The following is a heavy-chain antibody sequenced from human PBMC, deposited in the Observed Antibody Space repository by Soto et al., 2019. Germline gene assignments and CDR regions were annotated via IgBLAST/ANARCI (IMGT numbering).Heavy chain of an antibody. V-gene: IGHV3-30*03. CDR2: ISYDGSDK. CDR1: GFPFTSYG. CDR3: VGGQYYFDY. D-gene: IGHD3-10*01. J-gene: IGHJ4*02. Sequence: QVQLVESGGGVVQPGRSLRLSCAASGFPFTSYGMHWVREGPDKGLEWVAIISYDGSDKYYADSVKGLFTISRDNSKNPLYLQMNSLRPEDTALYYCVGGQYYFDYRGQGTLVIVSS.